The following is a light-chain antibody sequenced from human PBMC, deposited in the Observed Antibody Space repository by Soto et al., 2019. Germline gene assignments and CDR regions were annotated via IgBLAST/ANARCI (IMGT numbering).Light chain of an antibody. Sequence: EIVMTQSPATLSVSPGERATLSCRASQSVSSNLAWYQQKPGQAPRLLIYGASTRATGIPARFSGSGSGTEFTLTISSLQSEDSAVYYCHQYNNWPQTFGQGTKVEIK. CDR3: HQYNNWPQT. V-gene: IGKV3-15*01. CDR1: QSVSSN. CDR2: GAS. J-gene: IGKJ1*01.